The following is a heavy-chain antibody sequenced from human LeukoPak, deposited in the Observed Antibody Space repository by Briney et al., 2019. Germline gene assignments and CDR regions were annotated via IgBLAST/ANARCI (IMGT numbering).Heavy chain of an antibody. CDR2: FYDGGST. Sequence: SETLSLTCTVSGSSISSCYWSWIRQPPGKGLEWLGHFYDGGSTNYNPSLKSRVIISVDTSKSQFSLKLSSVTAADTAVYYCARETSLVGYSGGLGFNYWGQGTLVTVSS. J-gene: IGHJ4*02. D-gene: IGHD6-19*01. CDR3: ARETSLVGYSGGLGFNY. CDR1: GSSISSCY. V-gene: IGHV4-59*01.